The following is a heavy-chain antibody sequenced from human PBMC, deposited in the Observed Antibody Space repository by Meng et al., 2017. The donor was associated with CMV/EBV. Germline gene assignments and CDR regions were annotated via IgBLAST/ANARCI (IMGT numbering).Heavy chain of an antibody. J-gene: IGHJ4*02. CDR2: ISYDGSNK. CDR1: GFTFSSYA. D-gene: IGHD3-3*01. CDR3: AKIPGVVGTDY. Sequence: GESLKISCAASGFTFSSYAMHWVRQAPGKGLEWVAVISYDGSNKYYADSVKGRFTISRDNSKNTLYLQMNSLRAEDTAVYYCAKIPGVVGTDYWGQGTLVTVSS. V-gene: IGHV3-30-3*02.